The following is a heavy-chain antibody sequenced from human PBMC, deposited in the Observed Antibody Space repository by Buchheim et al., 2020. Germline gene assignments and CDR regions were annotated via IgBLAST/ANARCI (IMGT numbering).Heavy chain of an antibody. D-gene: IGHD4-17*01. CDR1: GFTFSSYG. Sequence: QVQLVESGGGVVQPGRSLRLSCAASGFTFSSYGMHWVRQAPGKGLEWVAVIWYDGSNKYSADSVKGRFTLSSDNSKNTLHLQMNSLRAEDTAVYYCARDLKHDYELKGGFDPWGQGTL. CDR2: IWYDGSNK. CDR3: ARDLKHDYELKGGFDP. J-gene: IGHJ5*02. V-gene: IGHV3-33*01.